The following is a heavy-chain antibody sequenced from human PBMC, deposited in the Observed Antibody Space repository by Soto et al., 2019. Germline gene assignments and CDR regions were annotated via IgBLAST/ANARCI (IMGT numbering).Heavy chain of an antibody. J-gene: IGHJ4*02. Sequence: ESGGGVVQPGRSLRLSCAASGFTFSSYGMHWVRQAPGKGLEWVAVIWYDGSNKYYADSVKGRFTISRDNSKNTLYLQMNSLRAEDTAVYYCARDGTIFGVVISYFDYWGQGTLVTVSS. CDR1: GFTFSSYG. D-gene: IGHD3-3*01. CDR2: IWYDGSNK. V-gene: IGHV3-33*01. CDR3: ARDGTIFGVVISYFDY.